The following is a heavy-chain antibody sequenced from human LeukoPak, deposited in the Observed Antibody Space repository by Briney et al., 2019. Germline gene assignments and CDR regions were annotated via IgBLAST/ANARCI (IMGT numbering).Heavy chain of an antibody. CDR2: IIPIFGTA. CDR3: AGSQAAMITLDC. J-gene: IGHJ4*02. Sequence: SVKVSCKASGGTFSSYAISWGRQAPGQGLEWMGGIIPIFGTANYAQTFQGRVTITADESTSTAYLELSSLRSEAKAVCYCAGSQAAMITLDCWGQGTLVTVSS. CDR1: GGTFSSYA. D-gene: IGHD3-16*01. V-gene: IGHV1-69*13.